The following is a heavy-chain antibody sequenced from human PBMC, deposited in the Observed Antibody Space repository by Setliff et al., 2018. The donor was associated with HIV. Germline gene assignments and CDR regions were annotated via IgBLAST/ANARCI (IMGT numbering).Heavy chain of an antibody. CDR1: GGSISSYY. V-gene: IGHV4-59*08. Sequence: PSETLSLTCTVSGGSISSYYWTWLRQFPGKGLEWIGFIFYTGSTTYNPSLNSRVTISVDTSKNQFSLKLSSVTAADTAVYYCGRQVPVPGVAVTPIDYWGQVTLVTVSS. D-gene: IGHD3-22*01. CDR3: GRQVPVPGVAVTPIDY. J-gene: IGHJ4*02. CDR2: IFYTGST.